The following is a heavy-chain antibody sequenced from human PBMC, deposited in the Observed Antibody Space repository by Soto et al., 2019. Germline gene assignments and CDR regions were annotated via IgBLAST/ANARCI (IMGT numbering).Heavy chain of an antibody. D-gene: IGHD6-13*01. J-gene: IGHJ4*02. Sequence: PSQTLSLTCAISGDSVSSNSAAWNWIRQSPSRGLEWLGRTYYRSKWYNDYAVSVKSRITINPDTSKNQFSLQLNSVTPEDTAVYYCARAIAAAGTRGEYFAYWGQGTLVTVSS. CDR1: GDSVSSNSAA. V-gene: IGHV6-1*01. CDR3: ARAIAAAGTRGEYFAY. CDR2: TYYRSKWYN.